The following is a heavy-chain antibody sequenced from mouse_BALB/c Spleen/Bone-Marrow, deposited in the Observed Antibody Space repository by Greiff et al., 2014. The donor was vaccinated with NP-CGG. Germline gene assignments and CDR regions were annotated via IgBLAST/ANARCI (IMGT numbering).Heavy chain of an antibody. Sequence: EVQLQESGPELVKPGASVKISCKASGYSFTGYFMNWVMQSHGKSLEWIGRINPYNGDTFYNQKFKGKATLTVDKSSSTAHMELRSLASEDSAVYYCARVTTDWYFDVWGAGTTVTVSP. CDR1: GYSFTGYF. D-gene: IGHD1-1*01. CDR3: ARVTTDWYFDV. CDR2: INPYNGDT. V-gene: IGHV1-20*02. J-gene: IGHJ1*01.